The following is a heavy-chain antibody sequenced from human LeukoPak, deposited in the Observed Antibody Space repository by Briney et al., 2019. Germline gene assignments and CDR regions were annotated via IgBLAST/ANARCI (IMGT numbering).Heavy chain of an antibody. CDR1: GGSISSGDYY. D-gene: IGHD6-13*01. Sequence: SETLSLTCTVSGGSISSGDYYWSWIRQPPGKGLEWVGYIYYSGSTYYNPSLKSRVTISVDTSKYQFSLKLSSVTAADTAVYYCARVSRYSTPEIRAFGIWGQGTMVTVSS. J-gene: IGHJ3*02. CDR3: ARVSRYSTPEIRAFGI. V-gene: IGHV4-30-4*08. CDR2: IYYSGST.